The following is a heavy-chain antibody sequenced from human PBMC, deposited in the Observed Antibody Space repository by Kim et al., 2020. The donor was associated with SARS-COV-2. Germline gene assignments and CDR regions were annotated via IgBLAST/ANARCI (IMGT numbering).Heavy chain of an antibody. J-gene: IGHJ5*02. CDR2: INAGNGNT. CDR1: GYTFTSYA. V-gene: IGHV1-3*01. CDR3: ARSPGIGAAPET. D-gene: IGHD3-3*02. Sequence: ASVKVSCKASGYTFTSYAMHWVRQAPGQRLEWMGWINAGNGNTKYSQKFQGRVTITRDTSASTAYMELSSLRSEDTAVYYCARSPGIGAAPETWGQGTLVTVSS.